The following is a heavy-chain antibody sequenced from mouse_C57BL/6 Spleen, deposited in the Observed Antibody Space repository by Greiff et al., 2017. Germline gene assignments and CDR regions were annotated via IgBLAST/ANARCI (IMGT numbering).Heavy chain of an antibody. V-gene: IGHV1-72*01. CDR2: IDPNSGGT. D-gene: IGHD2-1*01. CDR1: GYTFTSYW. Sequence: VQLQQSGAELVKPGASVKLSCKASGYTFTSYWMHWVKQRPGRGLEWIGRIDPNSGGTKYNEKFKSKATLTVDKPSSTAYMQLSSLTSEDSAVYYCARGSDGNYIGSMDYWGQGTSVTVSS. CDR3: ARGSDGNYIGSMDY. J-gene: IGHJ4*01.